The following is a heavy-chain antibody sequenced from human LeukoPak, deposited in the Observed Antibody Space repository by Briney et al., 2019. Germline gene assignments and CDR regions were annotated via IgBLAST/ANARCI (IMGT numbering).Heavy chain of an antibody. CDR1: GSNFNSYW. D-gene: IGHD3-9*01. CDR3: ARCHYDILTGHFTY. CDR2: IYPPDSDT. Sequence: GESLQISCKASGSNFNSYWIGWVRPRPGKGLDWMGLIYPPDSDTRYSPSFHGQVTISVDKSTSTAYLQWSSLQASDTAIYYCARCHYDILTGHFTYWGQGTLVTVSS. J-gene: IGHJ4*02. V-gene: IGHV5-51*01.